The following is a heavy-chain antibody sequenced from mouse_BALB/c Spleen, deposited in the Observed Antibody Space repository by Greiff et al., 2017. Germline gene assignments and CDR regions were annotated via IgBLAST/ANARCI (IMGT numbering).Heavy chain of an antibody. CDR1: GYTFTSYY. V-gene: IGHV1S56*01. J-gene: IGHJ3*01. CDR3: ARGGGNPGWFAY. Sequence: VKLVESGPELVKPGASVKMSCKASGYTFTSYYIHWVKQRPGQGLEWIGWIYPGDGSTKYNEKFKGKTTLTADKSSSTAYMLLSSLTSEDSAIYFCARGGGNPGWFAYWGQGTLVTVSA. CDR2: IYPGDGST. D-gene: IGHD2-1*01.